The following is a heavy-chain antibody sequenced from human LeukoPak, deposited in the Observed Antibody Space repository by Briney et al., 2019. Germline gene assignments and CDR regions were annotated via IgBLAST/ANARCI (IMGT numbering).Heavy chain of an antibody. CDR3: ARRGFRNWFDP. D-gene: IGHD3-10*01. Sequence: SETLSLTCAVYGGSFSGYYWSWIRQPPGKGLEWIGEINHSGSTNYNPSLKSRVTISVDTSKNQFSLKLSSATAADTAVYYCARRGFRNWFDPWGQGTLVTVSS. CDR1: GGSFSGYY. CDR2: INHSGST. V-gene: IGHV4-34*01. J-gene: IGHJ5*02.